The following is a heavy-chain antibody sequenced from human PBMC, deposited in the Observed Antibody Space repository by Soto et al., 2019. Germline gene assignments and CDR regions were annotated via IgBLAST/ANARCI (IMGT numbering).Heavy chain of an antibody. Sequence: GGSLRLSCAASGFTFSDYYMHWVRQAPGKGLELVGRSRSKPNTYTTEYAASVKGRFTISRDDSKNSLYLQMNSLKTEDTAVYYCTRGRYGSGSVADYWGQGTLVTVSS. V-gene: IGHV3-72*01. D-gene: IGHD3-10*01. CDR2: SRSKPNTYTT. J-gene: IGHJ4*02. CDR1: GFTFSDYY. CDR3: TRGRYGSGSVADY.